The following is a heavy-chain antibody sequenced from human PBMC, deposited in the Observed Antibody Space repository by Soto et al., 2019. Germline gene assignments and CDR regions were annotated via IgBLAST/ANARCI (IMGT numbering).Heavy chain of an antibody. CDR2: IWYDGSNK. Sequence: QVQLQESGPGLVKPSGTLSLTCAVSGGSISSSNWWSWVRQPPGKGLEWVAVIWYDGSNKYYADSVKGRFTISRDNSKNTLYLQMNSLRAEDTAVYYCARESYYYGSGSYSLDYWGQGTLVTVSS. CDR3: ARESYYYGSGSYSLDY. D-gene: IGHD3-10*01. J-gene: IGHJ4*02. CDR1: GGSISSSNW. V-gene: IGHV3-33*08.